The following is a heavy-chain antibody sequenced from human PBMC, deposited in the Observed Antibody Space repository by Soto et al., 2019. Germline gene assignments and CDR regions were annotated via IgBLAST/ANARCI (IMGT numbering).Heavy chain of an antibody. CDR3: ARQSGAMAYYFDS. CDR1: GGSVRSSTYY. J-gene: IGHJ4*02. V-gene: IGHV4-39*01. D-gene: IGHD4-17*01. Sequence: PSVTLSLPSTVAGGSVRSSTYYWSWISQPPGKGLEWIGSIFYSGRPHYNPSLKTRLTVSLDTSKNRFSLKLSSVTAADTATYFCARQSGAMAYYFDSWGQGTQVTVSS. CDR2: IFYSGRP.